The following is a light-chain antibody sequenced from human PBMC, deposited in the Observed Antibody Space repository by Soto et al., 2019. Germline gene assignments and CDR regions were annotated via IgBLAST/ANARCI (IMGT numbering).Light chain of an antibody. J-gene: IGKJ1*01. Sequence: ASQGITSWLAWYQQKPGKAPKLLIYAASTLEGGVSPRFSGSGSGTDFTLTINSLQPEDFATYYCQQSYSSPRTFGQGTKVDNK. CDR1: QGITSW. V-gene: IGKV1-12*01. CDR2: AAS. CDR3: QQSYSSPRT.